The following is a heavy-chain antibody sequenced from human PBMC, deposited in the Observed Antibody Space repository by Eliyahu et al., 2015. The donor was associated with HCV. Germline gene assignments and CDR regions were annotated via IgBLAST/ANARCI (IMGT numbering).Heavy chain of an antibody. CDR2: VFHTGST. D-gene: IGHD2-15*01. V-gene: IGHV4-4*02. J-gene: IGHJ4*02. Sequence: LLQESGPGLVKPSGTLSLTCGVSGASISSXNWWSWVRQPPGKGLEWIGEVFHTGSTNLNPSLKSRVTMSVDKSRNQFSLSLTSVTAADSAVYYCARNFAPGFCGGGSCSGFDYWGQGLLVTVSS. CDR1: GASISSXNW. CDR3: ARNFAPGFCGGGSCSGFDY.